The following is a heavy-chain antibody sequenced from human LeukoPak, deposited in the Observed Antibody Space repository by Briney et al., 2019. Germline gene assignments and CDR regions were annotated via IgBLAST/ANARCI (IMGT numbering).Heavy chain of an antibody. CDR1: GYTLSELS. V-gene: IGHV1-24*01. CDR3: SSSGVEEWQGLHF. CDR2: FDVAETDT. D-gene: IGHD3-3*01. Sequence: ASVKVSCKVSGYTLSELSMHWVRQSPGKGLEWMGGFDVAETDTIYAQKFQGRVTMTEDTSTDTAYMELNSLSSEDTAVYYCSSSGVEEWQGLHFWGQGTLVTASS. J-gene: IGHJ4*02.